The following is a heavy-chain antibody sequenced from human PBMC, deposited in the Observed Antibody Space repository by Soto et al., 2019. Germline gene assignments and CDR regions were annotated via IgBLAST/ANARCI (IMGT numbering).Heavy chain of an antibody. J-gene: IGHJ4*02. CDR3: AKDYDFWSGYPLYYFDY. CDR2: ISGSGGST. V-gene: IGHV3-23*01. Sequence: EVQLLESGGGLVQPGGSLRLSCAASGFTFSSYAMSWVRQAPGKGLEWVSAISGSGGSTYYADSVKGRFTISRDNSKNTLYLQMNSLRAEDTAVYYCAKDYDFWSGYPLYYFDYWVQGTLVTVSS. CDR1: GFTFSSYA. D-gene: IGHD3-3*01.